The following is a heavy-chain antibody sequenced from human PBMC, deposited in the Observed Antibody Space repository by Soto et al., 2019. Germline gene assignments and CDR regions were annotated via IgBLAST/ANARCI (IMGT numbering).Heavy chain of an antibody. V-gene: IGHV1-18*01. Sequence: ASEKVSCKASGYTFTSYGISWVRQAPGQVLEWMGWISAYNGNTNYAQKLQGRVTMTTDTSTSTAYMELRSLGSDDTAVYYCARTAADYYGYYYYGMDVWGQGTTVTVSS. CDR1: GYTFTSYG. CDR2: ISAYNGNT. D-gene: IGHD3-10*01. J-gene: IGHJ6*02. CDR3: ARTAADYYGYYYYGMDV.